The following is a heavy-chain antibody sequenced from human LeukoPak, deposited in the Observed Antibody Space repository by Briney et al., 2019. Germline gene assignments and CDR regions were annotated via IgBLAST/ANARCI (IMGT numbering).Heavy chain of an antibody. J-gene: IGHJ4*02. CDR1: GFGFSDDT. CDR2: VSSGSSFI. V-gene: IGHV3-21*01. D-gene: IGHD1-14*01. CDR3: ARRGTCSQLPLDY. Sequence: PGGSLRLSCVASGFGFSDDTMNWVRQAPGKGLEWLSCVSSGSSFIYYADSVKGRFTISRDNAEKSLYLQMNSLRVEDTATYYCARRGTCSQLPLDYWGQGTRVTVSS.